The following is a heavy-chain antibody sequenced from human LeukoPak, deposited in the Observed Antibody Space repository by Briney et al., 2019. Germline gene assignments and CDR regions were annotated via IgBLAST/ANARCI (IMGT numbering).Heavy chain of an antibody. CDR1: GLTFRNDN. V-gene: IGHV3-48*04. CDR2: ISSGSSTT. CDR3: ARGGPGPPGS. J-gene: IGHJ5*02. D-gene: IGHD3-16*01. Sequence: GGSLRLSCVVSGLTFRNDNMHWVRQAPGKGLEWISYISSGSSTTYYADSVKGRFTIYRDNAKNSLYLQMNSLRGDDTAVYYCARGGPGPPGSWGQGTLVTVSS.